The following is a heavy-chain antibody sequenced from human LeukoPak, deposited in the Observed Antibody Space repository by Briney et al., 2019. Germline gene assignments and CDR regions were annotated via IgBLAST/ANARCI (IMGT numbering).Heavy chain of an antibody. CDR1: GYSFTSYW. Sequence: GESLKISCKGSGYSFTSYWIGWVRQMPGKGLEWMGIIYPGDSDTRYSPSFQGQVTISADKSISTAYLQWSSLKASDTAMYYCASQADYGSRSYNVFDYWGQGTLVTVSS. CDR3: ASQADYGSRSYNVFDY. CDR2: IYPGDSDT. D-gene: IGHD3-10*01. V-gene: IGHV5-51*01. J-gene: IGHJ4*02.